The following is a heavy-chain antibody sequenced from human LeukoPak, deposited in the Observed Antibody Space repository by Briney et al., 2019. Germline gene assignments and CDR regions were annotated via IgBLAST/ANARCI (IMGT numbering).Heavy chain of an antibody. V-gene: IGHV3-30*02. CDR3: AKDTWDEPNFFDY. J-gene: IGHJ4*02. CDR1: GFTFSSYG. D-gene: IGHD1-26*01. Sequence: GGSLRLSCTASGFTFSSYGMHWVRQAPGKGLEWVAFIRYDGSNKYYADSVKGRFTISRDNSKNTLYLQMNSLRAEDTAVYYCAKDTWDEPNFFDYWGQGTLVTVSS. CDR2: IRYDGSNK.